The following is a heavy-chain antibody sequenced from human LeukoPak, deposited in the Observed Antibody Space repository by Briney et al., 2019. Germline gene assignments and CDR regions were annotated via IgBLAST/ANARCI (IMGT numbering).Heavy chain of an antibody. Sequence: GGSLRLSCAASGFTFSGYWMSWVRQAPGKGLEWVSAISGSGGSTYYADSVKGRFTVSRDNSKNTLYLQMNSLRAEDTAVYYCAKEEKYYYDSSGYWRYWGQGTLVTVSS. J-gene: IGHJ4*02. V-gene: IGHV3-23*01. CDR2: ISGSGGST. CDR1: GFTFSGYW. CDR3: AKEEKYYYDSSGYWRY. D-gene: IGHD3-22*01.